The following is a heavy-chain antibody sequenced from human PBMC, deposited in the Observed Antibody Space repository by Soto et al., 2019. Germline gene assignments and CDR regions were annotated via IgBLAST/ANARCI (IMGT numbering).Heavy chain of an antibody. CDR2: ISSSSSYI. Sequence: GSLGLSCAASGFTFSSYSMNGVRQAPGKGLEWVSSISSSSSYIYYADSVKGRFTISRDNAKNSLYLQMNSLRAEDTAVYYCARDRVGGSYYYYYYGMDVWGQGTTVTVSS. J-gene: IGHJ6*02. CDR3: ARDRVGGSYYYYYYGMDV. CDR1: GFTFSSYS. D-gene: IGHD3-10*01. V-gene: IGHV3-21*01.